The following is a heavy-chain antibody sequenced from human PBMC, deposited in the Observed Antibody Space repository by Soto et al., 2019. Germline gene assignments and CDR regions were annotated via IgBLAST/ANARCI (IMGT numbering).Heavy chain of an antibody. D-gene: IGHD6-19*01. CDR1: GFTFSSYG. CDR2: ISYDGSNK. CDR3: AKSSRQWLVLAYYFDS. V-gene: IGHV3-30*18. Sequence: GGSLRLSCAASGFTFSSYGMHWVRQAPGKGLEWVAVISYDGSNKYYADSVKGRFTISRDNSKNTLYLQMNSLRAEDTAVYYCAKSSRQWLVLAYYFDSWGQGTLVTVSS. J-gene: IGHJ4*02.